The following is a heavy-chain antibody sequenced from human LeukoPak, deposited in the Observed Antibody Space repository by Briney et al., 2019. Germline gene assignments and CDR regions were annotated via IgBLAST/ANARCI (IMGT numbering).Heavy chain of an antibody. V-gene: IGHV3-30*03. CDR3: AIDGAEGFDY. Sequence: GGSLRLSCAASGFTFSSYGMHWVRQAPGKGLEWVAVISYDGSNKYYADSVKGRFTTSRDNSKNTLYLQMNSLRAEDTAVYYCAIDGAEGFDYWGQGTLVTVSS. CDR1: GFTFSSYG. CDR2: ISYDGSNK. D-gene: IGHD4/OR15-4a*01. J-gene: IGHJ4*02.